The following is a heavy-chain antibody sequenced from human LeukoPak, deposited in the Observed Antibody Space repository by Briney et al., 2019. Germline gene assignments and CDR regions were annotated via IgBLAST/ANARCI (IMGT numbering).Heavy chain of an antibody. V-gene: IGHV3-64*01. CDR2: ISSNGGRT. CDR3: TKDSSITNYYYGMDV. Sequence: GGSLRLSCAASGFTFSNAWMSWVRQAPGKGLEYVSAISSNGGRTYYANSVKGRFTISRDNSKNTLYLQMGSLRAEDMAVYYCTKDSSITNYYYGMDVWGQGTTVTVSS. D-gene: IGHD2-2*01. J-gene: IGHJ6*02. CDR1: GFTFSNAW.